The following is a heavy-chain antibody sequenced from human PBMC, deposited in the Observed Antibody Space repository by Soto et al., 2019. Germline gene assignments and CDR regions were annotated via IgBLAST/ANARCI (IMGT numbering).Heavy chain of an antibody. CDR1: GFTFNKYA. V-gene: IGHV3-64D*06. CDR3: AKGSYYGSGSYYNYYYYGMDV. D-gene: IGHD3-10*01. CDR2: ISDTGGSK. Sequence: LRLSCSASGFTFNKYAMHWVRQAPGTGLEYVSSISDTGGSKSHADSVKGIFTISRDNSKDTVFLQMTSLRGEDTAVYYCAKGSYYGSGSYYNYYYYGMDVWGQGTTVTVSS. J-gene: IGHJ6*02.